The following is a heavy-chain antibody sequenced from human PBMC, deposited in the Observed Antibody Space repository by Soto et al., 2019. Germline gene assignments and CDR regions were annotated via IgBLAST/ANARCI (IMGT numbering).Heavy chain of an antibody. Sequence: PGESLKISCKGSGYSFTIYCIGWVLQMPGKGLEWMGIIYPGDSDTRYSPSFQGQVTISADKSISTAYLQWSSLKASDTAMYYCARCNSKYGPDSLWGQGTLVTVSS. CDR3: ARCNSKYGPDSL. V-gene: IGHV5-51*01. J-gene: IGHJ4*02. CDR2: IYPGDSDT. CDR1: GYSFTIYC. D-gene: IGHD3-10*01.